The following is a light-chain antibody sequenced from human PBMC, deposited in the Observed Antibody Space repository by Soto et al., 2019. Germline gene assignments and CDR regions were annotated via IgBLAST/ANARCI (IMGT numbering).Light chain of an antibody. J-gene: IGKJ1*01. CDR2: WAS. Sequence: DIVMTQSPDSLAVSLGETATINCKSSQSVLYSSNNKNYLAWYQQKPGQPPKLLIYWASTRESGVPDRFSGSGSGTDFTLTIRSLQAEDVAVYYCQQYYSTPWTFGQGTKVEIK. CDR3: QQYYSTPWT. V-gene: IGKV4-1*01. CDR1: QSVLYSSNNKNY.